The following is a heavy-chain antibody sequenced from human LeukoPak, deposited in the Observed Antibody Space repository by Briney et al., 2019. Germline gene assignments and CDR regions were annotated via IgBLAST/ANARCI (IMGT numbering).Heavy chain of an antibody. V-gene: IGHV7-4-1*02. Sequence: TNTGNPTYAQGFTGRFVFSLDTSVSTAYLQISSLKAEDTAVYYCARVGRIQLWREGYYFDYWGQGTLVTVSS. CDR3: ARVGRIQLWREGYYFDY. D-gene: IGHD5-18*01. J-gene: IGHJ4*02. CDR2: TNTGNP.